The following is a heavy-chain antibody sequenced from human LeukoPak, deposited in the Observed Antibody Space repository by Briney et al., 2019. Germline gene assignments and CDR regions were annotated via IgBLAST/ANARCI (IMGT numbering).Heavy chain of an antibody. CDR2: IYTTGST. CDR1: GGSISRGNYY. V-gene: IGHV4-61*02. CDR3: ARAQVGTNYYYYYMDV. J-gene: IGHJ6*03. Sequence: SQTLSLTCTVSGGSISRGNYYWNWIRQPAGKELEWIGRIYTTGSTNYDPSLKSRVSISVDTSKNQFSLKLSSVTAADTAVYYCARAQVGTNYYYYYMDVWGKGTTVTVSS. D-gene: IGHD2-8*01.